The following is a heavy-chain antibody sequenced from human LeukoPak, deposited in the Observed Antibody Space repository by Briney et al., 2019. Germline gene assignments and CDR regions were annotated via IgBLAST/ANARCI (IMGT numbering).Heavy chain of an antibody. D-gene: IGHD3-22*01. J-gene: IGHJ4*02. Sequence: QPGRSLRLSCAASGFTFSSYAMHWVRQAPGKGLEWVAVISYDGSNKYYADSVKGRFTISRDNSKDTLYLQMNSLRAEDTAVYYCAKEHYYDSSGYDFDYWGQGTLVTVSS. CDR3: AKEHYYDSSGYDFDY. V-gene: IGHV3-30-3*01. CDR1: GFTFSSYA. CDR2: ISYDGSNK.